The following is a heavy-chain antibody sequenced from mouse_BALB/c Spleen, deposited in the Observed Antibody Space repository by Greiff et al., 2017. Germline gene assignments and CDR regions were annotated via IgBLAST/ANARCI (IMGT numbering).Heavy chain of an antibody. Sequence: QVQLQQSGAELAKPGASVKMSCKASGYTFTSYWMHWVKQRPGQGLEWIGYINPSTGYTEYNQKFKDKATLTADKSSSTAYMLLSSLTSEDSAVYYCARSSPYWYFDVWGAGTTVTVSS. V-gene: IGHV1-7*01. CDR1: GYTFTSYW. CDR2: INPSTGYT. CDR3: ARSSPYWYFDV. J-gene: IGHJ1*01. D-gene: IGHD1-1*01.